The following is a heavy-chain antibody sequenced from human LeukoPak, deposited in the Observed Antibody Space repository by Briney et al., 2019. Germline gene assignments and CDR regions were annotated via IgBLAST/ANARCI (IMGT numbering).Heavy chain of an antibody. CDR1: GGSISSYQ. J-gene: IGHJ5*02. CDR2: MYYSGST. CDR3: AGHDYYGSGSYR. V-gene: IGHV4-59*08. D-gene: IGHD3-10*01. Sequence: SETLSLTCTVSGGSISSYQWSWIRQPPGKGLEWIGYMYYSGSTKYNPSFKSRVTISGDTSKNQFSLKLISVTAADAAVYYCAGHDYYGSGSYRWGQGTLVTVSS.